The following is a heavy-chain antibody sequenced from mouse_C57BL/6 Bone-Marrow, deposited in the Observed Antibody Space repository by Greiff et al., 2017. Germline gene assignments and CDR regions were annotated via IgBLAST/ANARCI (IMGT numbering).Heavy chain of an antibody. CDR1: GYAFSSSW. CDR2: IYPGDGDT. Sequence: QVQLQQSGPELVKPGASVKISCKASGYAFSSSWMNWVKQRPGKGLEWIGRIYPGDGDTNYNGKFKGKATLTADKSSSTAYMQLSSLTSEDSAVYFCARQLLLRSLDYWGQGTTLTVSS. D-gene: IGHD1-1*01. V-gene: IGHV1-82*01. J-gene: IGHJ2*01. CDR3: ARQLLLRSLDY.